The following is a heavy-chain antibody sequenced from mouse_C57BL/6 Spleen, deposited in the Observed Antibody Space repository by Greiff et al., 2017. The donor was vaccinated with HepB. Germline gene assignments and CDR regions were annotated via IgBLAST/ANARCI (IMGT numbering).Heavy chain of an antibody. CDR3: ARRTGTGFAY. J-gene: IGHJ3*01. Sequence: QVQLQQSGAELVKPGASVKISCKASGYAFSSYLMNWVKQRPGKGLEWIGQIYPGDGDTNYNGKFKGKATLTADKSSSTAYMQLSSLTSEDSAVYFCARRTGTGFAYWGQGTLVTVSA. D-gene: IGHD4-1*01. CDR1: GYAFSSYL. CDR2: IYPGDGDT. V-gene: IGHV1-80*01.